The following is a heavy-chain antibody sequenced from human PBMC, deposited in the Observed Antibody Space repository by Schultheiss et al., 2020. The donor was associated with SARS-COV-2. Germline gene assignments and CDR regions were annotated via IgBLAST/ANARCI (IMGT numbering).Heavy chain of an antibody. J-gene: IGHJ5*02. CDR3: ARSTGFLLWFDP. Sequence: SETLSLTCTVSGGSISSYYWSWIRQPPGKGLEWIGYIYYSGSTYYNPSLKSRVTISVDTSKNQFSLKLSSVTAADTAVYYCARSTGFLLWFDPWGQGTLVTVSS. CDR2: IYYSGST. V-gene: IGHV4-59*08. CDR1: GGSISSYY. D-gene: IGHD3-3*01.